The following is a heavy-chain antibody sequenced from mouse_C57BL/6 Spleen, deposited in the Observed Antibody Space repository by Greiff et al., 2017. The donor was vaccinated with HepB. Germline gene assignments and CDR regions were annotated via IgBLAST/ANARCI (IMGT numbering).Heavy chain of an antibody. CDR3: ARTSDYYGSRGAAY. D-gene: IGHD1-1*01. V-gene: IGHV1-81*01. J-gene: IGHJ3*01. CDR2: IYPRSGNT. Sequence: LQESGAELARPGASVKLSCKASGYTFTSYGISWVKQRTGQGLEWIGEIYPRSGNTYYNEKFKGKATLTADKSSSTAYMELRSLTSEDSAVYFCARTSDYYGSRGAAYWGQGTLVTVSA. CDR1: GYTFTSYG.